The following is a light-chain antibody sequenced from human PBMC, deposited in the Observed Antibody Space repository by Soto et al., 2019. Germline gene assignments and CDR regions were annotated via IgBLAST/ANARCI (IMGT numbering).Light chain of an antibody. CDR2: DAS. CDR1: QSISTW. V-gene: IGKV1-5*01. J-gene: IGKJ1*01. CDR3: HQYITFST. Sequence: IQITQKHHTLSASVGDRVTITCRASQSISTWLAWYQQKPGKAPKLLIFDASTLQSGVPSRFSGSGSGTEFTLTISSLQPDDFATYYYHQYITFSTFGQGTKVDIK.